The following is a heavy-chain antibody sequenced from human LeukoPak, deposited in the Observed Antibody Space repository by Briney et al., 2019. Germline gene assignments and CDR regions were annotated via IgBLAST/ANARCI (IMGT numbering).Heavy chain of an antibody. V-gene: IGHV4-30-2*01. CDR3: ARVLGVVVPAAMGWFDP. CDR2: IYHSGST. Sequence: SETLSLTCTVSGGSIRSGGYYWSWIRQPPGKGLEWIGYIYHSGSTYYNPSLKSRVTISVDRSKNQFSLKLSSVTAADTAVYYCARVLGVVVPAAMGWFDPWGQGTLVTVSS. J-gene: IGHJ5*02. CDR1: GGSIRSGGYY. D-gene: IGHD2-2*01.